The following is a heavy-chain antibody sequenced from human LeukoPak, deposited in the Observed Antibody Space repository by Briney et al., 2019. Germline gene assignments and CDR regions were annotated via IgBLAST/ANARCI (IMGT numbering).Heavy chain of an antibody. Sequence: GGSLRLSCAASGCTFSSYGMHWVRQAPGKGLEWVAFIRYDGSNKYYADSVKGRFTISRDNSKNTLYLQMNSLRAEDTAVYYCAKDRGYSGYDWEGVFDYWGQGTLVTVSS. CDR2: IRYDGSNK. V-gene: IGHV3-30*02. J-gene: IGHJ4*02. D-gene: IGHD5-12*01. CDR1: GCTFSSYG. CDR3: AKDRGYSGYDWEGVFDY.